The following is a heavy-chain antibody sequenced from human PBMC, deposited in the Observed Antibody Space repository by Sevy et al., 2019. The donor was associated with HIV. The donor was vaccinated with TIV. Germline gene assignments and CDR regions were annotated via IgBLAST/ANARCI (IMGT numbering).Heavy chain of an antibody. CDR2: IKSKTDGGTT. J-gene: IGHJ3*02. V-gene: IGHV3-15*01. CDR1: GFTFSNAW. D-gene: IGHD3-22*01. CDR3: TTDPISSGYYLSAFDI. Sequence: GGSLRLSCAASGFTFSNAWMSWVRQAPGKGLEWVGHIKSKTDGGTTDYAAPVKGRSTISRDDSKNTLYLQMNSLKTEDTAVYYCTTDPISSGYYLSAFDIWGQGTMVTVSS.